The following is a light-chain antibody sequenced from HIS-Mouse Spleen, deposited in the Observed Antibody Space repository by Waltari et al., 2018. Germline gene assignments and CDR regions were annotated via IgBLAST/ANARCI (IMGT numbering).Light chain of an antibody. CDR3: SSYTSSSFNVV. J-gene: IGLJ2*01. Sequence: QSALTQPASVSGSPGQSITISCTGTSSDGGGYNSVSWNQQHPGKAPKLIFYDVSNRPSGVSNRFSGSKSGKTASLTISGLQAEDEADYYCSSYTSSSFNVVFGGGTKLTVL. CDR2: DVS. V-gene: IGLV2-14*03. CDR1: SSDGGGYNS.